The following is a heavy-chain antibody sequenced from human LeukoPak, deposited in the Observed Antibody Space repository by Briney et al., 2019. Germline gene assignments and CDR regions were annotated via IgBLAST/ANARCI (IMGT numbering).Heavy chain of an antibody. J-gene: IGHJ6*02. CDR2: IWYDGSNK. D-gene: IGHD3-10*01. Sequence: GGSLRLSCAASGFTFSSYGMHWVRQAPGKGLEWVAVIWYDGSNKYYADSVKGRFTISRDNAKKSLYLQMNSLRAEDTAVYYCARPQPRGDYYGMDVWGQGTTVTVSS. CDR3: ARPQPRGDYYGMDV. CDR1: GFTFSSYG. V-gene: IGHV3-33*03.